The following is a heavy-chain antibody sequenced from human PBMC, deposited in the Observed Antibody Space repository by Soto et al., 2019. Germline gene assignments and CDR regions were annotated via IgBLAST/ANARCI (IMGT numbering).Heavy chain of an antibody. V-gene: IGHV4-39*01. CDR3: GGQDYGAKGYYFEN. J-gene: IGHJ4*02. D-gene: IGHD4-17*01. Sequence: QLQLQESGSGLVKPSETLSLTCIVSNGSISSRSSYWGWIRQTPGKGLEWIGSIYYIGNTYYNPSLKSRVTISIDTSKTQFSRKMNSVTAADTAVYFCGGQDYGAKGYYFENWGREPWSPSPQ. CDR2: IYYIGNT. CDR1: NGSISSRSSY.